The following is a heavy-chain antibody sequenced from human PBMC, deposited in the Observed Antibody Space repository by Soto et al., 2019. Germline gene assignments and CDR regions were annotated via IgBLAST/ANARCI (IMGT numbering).Heavy chain of an antibody. Sequence: GASVKVPCKTSGYTFSSYSINWVRQAPGQGLEWMAWISTYSGNTHYAERVQGRVTVTLDKSARTAFMEMRGLTSDDTAVYFCARDNGYYDLWGQGTLVTVSS. CDR2: ISTYSGNT. CDR1: GYTFSSYS. J-gene: IGHJ4*02. CDR3: ARDNGYYDL. V-gene: IGHV1-18*04.